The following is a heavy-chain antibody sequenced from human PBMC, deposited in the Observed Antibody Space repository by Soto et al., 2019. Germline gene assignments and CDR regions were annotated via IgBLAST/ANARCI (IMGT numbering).Heavy chain of an antibody. J-gene: IGHJ4*02. V-gene: IGHV4-39*01. CDR1: GGSISGSNYY. CDR3: DS. CDR2: IYYSGTT. Sequence: SETLSLTCTVSGGSISGSNYYWGWILQPPGKGLEWIGTIYYSGTTYYNPSLKSRVTISVDTSKNQLSLKLSSVTAADTAVYYFDSRGQGTLVTVSS.